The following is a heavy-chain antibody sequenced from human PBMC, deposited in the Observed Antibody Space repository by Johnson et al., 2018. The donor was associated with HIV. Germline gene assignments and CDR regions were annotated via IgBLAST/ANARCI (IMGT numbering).Heavy chain of an antibody. CDR1: GFTFSSYG. CDR2: IWYDGSNT. CDR3: ARSPEGDAFDI. J-gene: IGHJ3*02. V-gene: IGHV3-33*01. Sequence: QVQLVESGGGVVQPGRSLRLSCAASGFTFSSYGMHWVRQAPGQGLEWVAVIWYDGSNTYYAYSVQGRFTISRDNSKNTLYRQMNSLRAEDTAVYYGARSPEGDAFDIWGQGTMVTVSS.